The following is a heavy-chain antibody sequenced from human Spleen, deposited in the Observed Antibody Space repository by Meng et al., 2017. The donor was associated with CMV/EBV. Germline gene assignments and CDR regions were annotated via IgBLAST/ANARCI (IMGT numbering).Heavy chain of an antibody. J-gene: IGHJ4*02. CDR1: GFTCSRYA. CDR2: ISYDGSNR. CDR3: ARDVGGSHDY. Sequence: LSCADSGFTCSRYAMHWVRQAPGKGLEWVAVISYDGSNRYYADSVKGRFTIFRDISENTLYLQMNSLRADDTAVYYCARDVGGSHDYWGQGTLVTVSS. V-gene: IGHV3-30*04. D-gene: IGHD1-26*01.